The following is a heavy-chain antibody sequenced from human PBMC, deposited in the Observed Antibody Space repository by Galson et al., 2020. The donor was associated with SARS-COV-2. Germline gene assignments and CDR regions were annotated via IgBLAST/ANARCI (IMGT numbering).Heavy chain of an antibody. J-gene: IGHJ3*02. Sequence: GESLKISCEGVGYTFAGYWIGWMRQMPGKGLECMGIIYPGDSDTTYSPSFQGQVTISADKSTAYLHWSSLKASDTAMYYCARLTSDTTFATYDHSFDIWGQGTMVTVSS. CDR2: IYPGDSDT. V-gene: IGHV5-51*01. CDR3: ARLTSDTTFATYDHSFDI. D-gene: IGHD3-22*01. CDR1: GYTFAGYW.